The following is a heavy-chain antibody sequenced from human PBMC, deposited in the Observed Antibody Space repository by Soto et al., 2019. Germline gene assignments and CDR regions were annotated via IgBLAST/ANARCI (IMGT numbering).Heavy chain of an antibody. CDR2: IYYSGST. Sequence: SETLSLTCTVSGGSISSYYWSWIRQPPGKGLEWIGYIYYSGSTNYNPSLKSRVTISVDTSKNQFSLKLSSVTAADTAVYYCARLNVPSEIKWLRFLFDYWGQGTLVTVSS. CDR1: GGSISSYY. CDR3: ARLNVPSEIKWLRFLFDY. J-gene: IGHJ4*02. V-gene: IGHV4-59*08. D-gene: IGHD5-12*01.